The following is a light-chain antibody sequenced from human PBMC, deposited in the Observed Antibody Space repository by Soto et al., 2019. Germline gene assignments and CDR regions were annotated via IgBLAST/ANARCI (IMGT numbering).Light chain of an antibody. V-gene: IGKV3-15*01. CDR2: AAS. CDR1: QSVRSN. CDR3: QQYNELPPFP. Sequence: IGMNLSPVTVSVKKRERATLSCRASQSVRSNLAWYQQKPGQAPRLVIYAASTRATGIPDRFSGSVSGTEFTLTISSLQSEDFAVYYCQQYNELPPFPFAQGRLLEIK. J-gene: IGKJ5*01.